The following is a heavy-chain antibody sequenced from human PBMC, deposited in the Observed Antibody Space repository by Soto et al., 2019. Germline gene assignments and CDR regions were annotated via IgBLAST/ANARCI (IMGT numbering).Heavy chain of an antibody. V-gene: IGHV3-7*01. CDR2: IKQDGSET. Sequence: GGSLRLSCAASGFTFSDSWMDWVRQAPGKGPEWVANIKQDGSETNYVDSVKGRFIISRDNAKNSLYLQMNSLRAEDTAVYYCASLGRHGWGQGTTVTVSS. D-gene: IGHD3-16*01. CDR3: ASLGRHG. J-gene: IGHJ6*02. CDR1: GFTFSDSW.